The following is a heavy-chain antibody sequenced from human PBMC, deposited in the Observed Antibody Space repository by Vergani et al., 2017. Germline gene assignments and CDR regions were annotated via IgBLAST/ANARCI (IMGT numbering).Heavy chain of an antibody. D-gene: IGHD3/OR15-3a*01. CDR2: INHSGST. J-gene: IGHJ6*03. CDR1: GGSFSGYY. CDR3: ARVRRSKSVNIFGPPNYYYYYYMDV. Sequence: QVQLQQWGAGLLKPSETLSLTCAVYGGSFSGYYWSWIRQPPGKGLEWIGEINHSGSTNYNPSLKSRVTIAVDTSKNQFSLKLSSVTAADTAVDYCARVRRSKSVNIFGPPNYYYYYYMDVWGKGTTVTVSS. V-gene: IGHV4-34*01.